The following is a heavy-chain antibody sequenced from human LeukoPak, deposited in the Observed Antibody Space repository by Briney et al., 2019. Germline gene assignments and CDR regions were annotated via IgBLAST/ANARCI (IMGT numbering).Heavy chain of an antibody. D-gene: IGHD6-13*01. CDR3: AREWGAAVDY. Sequence: GGSLRLSCAASGFTFGSFAMSWVRQVPGRGLEWVSTISGSGGITHYVDSVKGRFTLSRDNSKNTLYLQMNSLRPEDTAVYYCAREWGAAVDYWGQGTLVTVSS. J-gene: IGHJ4*02. CDR2: ISGSGGIT. V-gene: IGHV3-23*01. CDR1: GFTFGSFA.